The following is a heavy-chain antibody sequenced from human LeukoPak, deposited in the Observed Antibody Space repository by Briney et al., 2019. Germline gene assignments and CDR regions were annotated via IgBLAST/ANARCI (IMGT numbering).Heavy chain of an antibody. CDR2: MNPNSGNT. Sequence: GASVKVSCKASGYTFTSYDINWVRQATGQGLEWMGWMNPNSGNTGYAQKFQGRVTMTRDTSTSTVYMELSSLRSEDTAVYYCARDSSGQDYDFWSGPGYWGQGTLVTVSS. CDR1: GYTFTSYD. CDR3: ARDSSGQDYDFWSGPGY. J-gene: IGHJ4*02. D-gene: IGHD3-3*01. V-gene: IGHV1-8*01.